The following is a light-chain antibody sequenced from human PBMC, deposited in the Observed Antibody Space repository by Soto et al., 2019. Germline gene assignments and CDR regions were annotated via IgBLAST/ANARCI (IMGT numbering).Light chain of an antibody. V-gene: IGKV3-15*01. Sequence: EKVMTQSPATLSVSPGERATLSFRASHSVSSNLAWYQQKPGQAPRLLIYGASTRATGIPARFSGSGSGTEFTLTISSLQSEDFAVYYCQQYNNWPPITFGQGTKVDIK. J-gene: IGKJ1*01. CDR2: GAS. CDR1: HSVSSN. CDR3: QQYNNWPPIT.